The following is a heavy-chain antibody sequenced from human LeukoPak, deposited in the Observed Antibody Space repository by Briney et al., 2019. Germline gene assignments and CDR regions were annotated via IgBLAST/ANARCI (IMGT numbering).Heavy chain of an antibody. V-gene: IGHV1-69*04. D-gene: IGHD1-1*01. J-gene: IGHJ4*02. Sequence: ASVKVSCKASGGTFSSYAISWVRQAPGQGLEWMGRIIPILGIADYAQKFQGRVTITADNATSTAYMELSSLRSEDTAVYYCARDGYNSYYFDYWGQGTLVTVSS. CDR3: ARDGYNSYYFDY. CDR1: GGTFSSYA. CDR2: IIPILGIA.